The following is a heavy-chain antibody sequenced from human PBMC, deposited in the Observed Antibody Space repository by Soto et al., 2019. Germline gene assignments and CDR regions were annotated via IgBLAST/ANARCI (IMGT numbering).Heavy chain of an antibody. Sequence: QVQLQESGPGLVKPSQTLSLTCSVSGCSITSGGFYWSWIRQHPEKGLEWIAYIFHSGSTDFNPSLKGRIIISADTSKNQFSLKLTSVTAADTAVYYCVRGGIAGNWFDPWGQGTLVTVSS. CDR3: VRGGIAGNWFDP. CDR2: IFHSGST. V-gene: IGHV4-31*03. D-gene: IGHD6-13*01. J-gene: IGHJ5*02. CDR1: GCSITSGGFY.